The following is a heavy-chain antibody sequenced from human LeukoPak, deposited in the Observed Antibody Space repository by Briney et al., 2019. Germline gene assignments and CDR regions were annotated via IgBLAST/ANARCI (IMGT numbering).Heavy chain of an antibody. Sequence: ASVKGSCKASGYTFTSYYMHWVRQAPGQGLEWMGIINPSGGSTSYAQKFQGRVTMTRDTSTSTVYMELSSLRSEDTAAYYCASSPDEDTGMGSYWGQGTLVTVSS. D-gene: IGHD5-18*01. J-gene: IGHJ4*02. V-gene: IGHV1-46*01. CDR1: GYTFTSYY. CDR3: ASSPDEDTGMGSY. CDR2: INPSGGST.